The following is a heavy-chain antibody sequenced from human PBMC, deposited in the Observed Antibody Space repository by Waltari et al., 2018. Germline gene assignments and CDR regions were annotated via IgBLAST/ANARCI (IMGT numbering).Heavy chain of an antibody. CDR3: ARALAAAGTDFDY. CDR2: IYYRWST. V-gene: IGHV4-59*01. Sequence: QVQLQESGPGLVKPSETLSLTCTVSGGSISSYYWSWIRQPPGKGLEWIGYIYYRWSTNYNPSLNGRVTISVDTSKNQFSLKLSSVTAADTAVYYCARALAAAGTDFDYWGQGTLVTVSS. J-gene: IGHJ4*02. D-gene: IGHD6-13*01. CDR1: GGSISSYY.